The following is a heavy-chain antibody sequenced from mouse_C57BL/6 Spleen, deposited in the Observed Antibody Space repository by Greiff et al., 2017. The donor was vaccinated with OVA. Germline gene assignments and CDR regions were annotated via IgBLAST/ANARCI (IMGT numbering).Heavy chain of an antibody. CDR2: IYPGSGST. CDR3: ARGGLWYFDV. CDR1: GYTFTSYW. J-gene: IGHJ1*03. V-gene: IGHV1-55*01. Sequence: VHLVESGAELVKPGASVKMSCKASGYTFTSYWITWVKQRPGQGLEWIGDIYPGSGSTNYNEKFKSKATLTVDTSSSTAYMQLSSLTSEDSAVYYCARGGLWYFDVWGTGTTVTVSS. D-gene: IGHD3-3*01.